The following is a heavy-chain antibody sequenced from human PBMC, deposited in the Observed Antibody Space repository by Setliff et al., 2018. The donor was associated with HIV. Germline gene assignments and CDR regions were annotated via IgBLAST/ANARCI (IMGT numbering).Heavy chain of an antibody. Sequence: GGSLRLSCVASGFTFSDHYMDWVRQAPGKGLEWVAGINGDGGSTFYADSVKGRFTISRDNSKNTLYLLMNGLRVEDTAVYYCAKDGISGGAYPPNYFDSWGHGTLVTVSS. CDR2: INGDGGST. CDR1: GFTFSDHY. D-gene: IGHD2-15*01. V-gene: IGHV3-23*01. J-gene: IGHJ4*01. CDR3: AKDGISGGAYPPNYFDS.